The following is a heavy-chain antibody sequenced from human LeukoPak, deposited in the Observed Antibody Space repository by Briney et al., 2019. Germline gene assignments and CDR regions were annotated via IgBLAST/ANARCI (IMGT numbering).Heavy chain of an antibody. V-gene: IGHV1-58*01. CDR3: ARDGYSRVDAFDI. D-gene: IGHD3-22*01. CDR1: GFTFTSCA. J-gene: IGHJ3*02. Sequence: GTSVKVSRTASGFTFTSCAVQWVRPARGQRLEWIGWIVVGSGNTNYAQKFQGRVTITRDTSASTAYMELSSLRSEDTAVYYCARDGYSRVDAFDIWGQGTMVTVSS. CDR2: IVVGSGNT.